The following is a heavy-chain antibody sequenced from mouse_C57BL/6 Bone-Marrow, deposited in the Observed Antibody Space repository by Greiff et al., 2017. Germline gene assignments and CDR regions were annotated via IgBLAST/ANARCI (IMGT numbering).Heavy chain of an antibody. CDR1: GYTFTDYY. V-gene: IGHV1-19*01. D-gene: IGHD1-1*01. CDR3: ARLGYYGSSLFAY. CDR2: INPYNGGT. Sequence: VQLQQSGPVLVKPGASVKMSCKASGYTFTDYYMNWVKQSHGKSLEWIGVINPYNGGTSYNGKFKGKATLTADKSSSTAYMQLSSLTSEDSAVYFCARLGYYGSSLFAYWGQGTLVTVSA. J-gene: IGHJ3*01.